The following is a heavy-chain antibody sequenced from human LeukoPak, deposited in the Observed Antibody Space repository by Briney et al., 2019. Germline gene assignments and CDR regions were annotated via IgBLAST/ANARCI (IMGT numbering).Heavy chain of an antibody. J-gene: IGHJ3*02. CDR2: IYTSGST. CDR3: ATSVGATGGGAFDI. V-gene: IGHV4-4*07. CDR1: GGSISTYY. D-gene: IGHD1-26*01. Sequence: SSETLSLTCSVSGGSISTYYWSWIRQPAGKGLEWIGRIYTSGSTNYNPSLKSRVTISVDTSKNQFSLKLSSVTAADTAVYYCATSVGATGGGAFDIWGQGTMVTVSS.